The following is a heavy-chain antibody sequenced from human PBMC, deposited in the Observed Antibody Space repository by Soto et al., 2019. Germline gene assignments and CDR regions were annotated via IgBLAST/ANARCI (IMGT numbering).Heavy chain of an antibody. CDR2: VDRSGSNT. J-gene: IGHJ2*01. CDR1: GFTFSSYA. CDR3: AKIGDPTYGNWYFEL. Sequence: EVQLLESGGDLVQPGGSLSLSCAASGFTFSSYAMSWVRQDPSKGLGWVSTVDRSGSNTYYPDSVKGRFTISRDNSKNTLFLQMTGLTAEDTAVYYCAKIGDPTYGNWYFELWGRGTLITVSS. D-gene: IGHD3-10*01. V-gene: IGHV3-23*01.